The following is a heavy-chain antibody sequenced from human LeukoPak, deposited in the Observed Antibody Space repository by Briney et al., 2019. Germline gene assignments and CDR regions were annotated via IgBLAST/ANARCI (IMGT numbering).Heavy chain of an antibody. D-gene: IGHD1-26*01. CDR2: IYYSGST. CDR1: GGSISSYY. CDR3: ARHSGSSPHYFDY. V-gene: IGHV4-59*08. J-gene: IGHJ4*02. Sequence: PSETLSLTCTVSGGSISSYYWSWLRQPPGKGLEWIGFIYYSGSTHYKSSLKSRVTISVDTSRNQFSLRLSSVTAADTAVYYCARHSGSSPHYFDYWGQGTLVTVSS.